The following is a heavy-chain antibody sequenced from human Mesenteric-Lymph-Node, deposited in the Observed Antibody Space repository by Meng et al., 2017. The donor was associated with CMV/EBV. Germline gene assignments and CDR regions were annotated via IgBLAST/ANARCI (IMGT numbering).Heavy chain of an antibody. CDR1: GGSISSNNW. V-gene: IGHV4-4*01. J-gene: IGHJ4*02. Sequence: CAVSGGSISSNNWWNWVRQPPGKGLEWIGEIYHSGSTNYNPSLKSRVTISADKSKNQLSLKVTSMTAADTAVYFCARDLGTARPSGYWGQGTLVTVSS. CDR3: ARDLGTARPSGY. D-gene: IGHD5-18*01. CDR2: IYHSGST.